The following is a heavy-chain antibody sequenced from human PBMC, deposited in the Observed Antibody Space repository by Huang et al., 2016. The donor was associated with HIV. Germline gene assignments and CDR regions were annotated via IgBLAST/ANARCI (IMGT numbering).Heavy chain of an antibody. CDR1: GGSFRNYF. J-gene: IGHJ4*02. CDR2: INHSGRT. Sequence: QVYLQQWGAGLLKPSEALSLTCAVYGGSFRNYFWSWIRQPPGKGLEWIGEINHSGRTIYSPSLKSRVTISVDTSKNQFSLKLSSVTAADTAVYYCARVEINTLTGYFSSFDNWGQGTLVTVSS. D-gene: IGHD3-9*01. V-gene: IGHV4-34*01. CDR3: ARVEINTLTGYFSSFDN.